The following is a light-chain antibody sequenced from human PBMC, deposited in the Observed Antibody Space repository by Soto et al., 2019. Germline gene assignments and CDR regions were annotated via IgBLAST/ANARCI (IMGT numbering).Light chain of an antibody. CDR1: QGISSY. CDR2: AAS. V-gene: IGKV1-8*01. J-gene: IGKJ1*01. CDR3: QQSYSTPRT. Sequence: AIRMTPYPSSLSASTGDRFTISCRASQGISSYLAWYQQKPGKAPKLLIYAASTLQSGVPSRFSGSGSGTDFTLTISSLQPEDFATYYCQQSYSTPRTFGQVTMVDIK.